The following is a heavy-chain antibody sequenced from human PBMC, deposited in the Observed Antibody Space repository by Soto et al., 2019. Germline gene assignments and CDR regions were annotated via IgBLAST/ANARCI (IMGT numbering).Heavy chain of an antibody. CDR1: GGTFRDYA. Sequence: QVQLVQSGAEVKKPGSSLKVSCTASGGTFRDYAFNWVRQAPGQGLEWMGGIIPIYGTANYAQKFQDRVTITADESTSTAYMELSSLRSEDTAVYFCARYPNYDFWSGYFDLWGQGALVTVSS. J-gene: IGHJ4*02. CDR2: IIPIYGTA. D-gene: IGHD3-3*01. V-gene: IGHV1-69*12. CDR3: ARYPNYDFWSGYFDL.